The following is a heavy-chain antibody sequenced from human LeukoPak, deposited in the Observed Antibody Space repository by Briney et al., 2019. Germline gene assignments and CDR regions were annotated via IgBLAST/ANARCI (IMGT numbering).Heavy chain of an antibody. D-gene: IGHD3-22*01. V-gene: IGHV3-20*04. J-gene: IGHJ4*02. CDR1: GYTFDDYG. CDR3: ARGYYYDSSGYFDY. Sequence: SGGALRLSCAASGYTFDDYGMSWVRQAPGKGLEWVSGINWNGGSTGYADSVKGRFPISRDNAKNSLYLQMNSLRAEDTALYYCARGYYYDSSGYFDYWGQGTLVTVSS. CDR2: INWNGGST.